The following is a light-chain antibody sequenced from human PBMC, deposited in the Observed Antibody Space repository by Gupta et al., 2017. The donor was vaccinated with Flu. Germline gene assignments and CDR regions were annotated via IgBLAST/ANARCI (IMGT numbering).Light chain of an antibody. CDR2: DVS. Sequence: QSVATSCTGTSSDGGGYNYVSGNQQHPVNAHKLMIYDVSQRPSGAPDRFSASTSGTTASLTISGRQAEDEDDYYCCSDAGSDAVFGGGTKLTVL. V-gene: IGLV2-11*01. CDR3: CSDAGSDAV. CDR1: SSDGGGYNY. J-gene: IGLJ3*02.